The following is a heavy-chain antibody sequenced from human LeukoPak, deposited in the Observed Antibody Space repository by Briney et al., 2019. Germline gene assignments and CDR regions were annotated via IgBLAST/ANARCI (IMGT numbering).Heavy chain of an antibody. D-gene: IGHD3-9*01. CDR2: INHSGST. J-gene: IGHJ4*02. CDR3: ARDTQGSQDDILTGSFDH. V-gene: IGHV4-34*01. CDR1: GGSFSGYY. Sequence: SETLSLTCAVYGGSFSGYYWSWIRQPPGKGLEWIGEINHSGSTNYNPSLKSRVTISVDTSKNQFSLKLSSVTAADTAVYYCARDTQGSQDDILTGSFDHWGQGTLVTVSS.